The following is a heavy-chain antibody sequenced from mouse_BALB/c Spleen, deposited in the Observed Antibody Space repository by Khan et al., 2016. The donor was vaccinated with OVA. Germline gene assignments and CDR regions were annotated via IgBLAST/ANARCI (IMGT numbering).Heavy chain of an antibody. Sequence: QVQLKQSGPGLVAPSQSLSITCTVSGFSLTSYGVHWVRQPPGKGLEWLGVILAGGSTNYNSALMSRLSISKDNSKSQVFLKINSPENDDTAMYYCARSEDIWGQGTTLTVSS. CDR1: GFSLTSYG. D-gene: IGHD1-3*01. CDR3: ARSEDI. J-gene: IGHJ2*01. V-gene: IGHV2-9*02. CDR2: ILAGGST.